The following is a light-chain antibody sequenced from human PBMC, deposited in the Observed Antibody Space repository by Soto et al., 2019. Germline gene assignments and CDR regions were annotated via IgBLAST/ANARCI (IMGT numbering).Light chain of an antibody. CDR2: RND. CDR3: AAGDDSLSAYV. J-gene: IGLJ1*01. V-gene: IGLV1-47*01. Sequence: QSVLTQPPSASGAPGQRVTISCSGSSSNIGNYYVYWYQQLPGTAPKPLIYRNDQRPSGVPDRFSGSTSGTAASLAISGLRSEDEADYFCAAGDDSLSAYVFGTGTKLTVL. CDR1: SSNIGNYY.